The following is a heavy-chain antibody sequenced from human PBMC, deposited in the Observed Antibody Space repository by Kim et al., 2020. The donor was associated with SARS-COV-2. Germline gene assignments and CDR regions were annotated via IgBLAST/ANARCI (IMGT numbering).Heavy chain of an antibody. CDR2: ITPSGDNA. CDR1: GYTFSDYY. Sequence: ASVKVSCKAXGYTFSDYYMHWVRQAPGQGLEWMGIITPSGDNANYTQKFEGRVTMTRDTSTSTVYMELSSLRSDDTAVYFCVRADHGQHFDFWGQGTLVTVSS. J-gene: IGHJ4*02. V-gene: IGHV1-46*03. CDR3: VRADHGQHFDF.